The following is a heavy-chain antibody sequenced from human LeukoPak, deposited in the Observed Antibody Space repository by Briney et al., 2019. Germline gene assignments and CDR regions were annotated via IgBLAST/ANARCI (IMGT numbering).Heavy chain of an antibody. V-gene: IGHV3-30*04. J-gene: IGHJ3*02. D-gene: IGHD3-10*01. CDR2: ISYDGSNK. CDR1: GFTFSSYA. Sequence: GGSLRLSCAASGFTFSSYAMHWVRQAPGKGLEWVAVISYDGSNKYYADSVKGRFTISRDNSKNTLYLQMNSLRAEDTAVYYCARDKEGDDAFDIWGQGTMVTVSS. CDR3: ARDKEGDDAFDI.